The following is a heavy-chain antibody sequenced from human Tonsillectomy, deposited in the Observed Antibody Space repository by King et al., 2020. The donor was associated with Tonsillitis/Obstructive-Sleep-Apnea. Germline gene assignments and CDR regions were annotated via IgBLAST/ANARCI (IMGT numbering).Heavy chain of an antibody. J-gene: IGHJ6*02. V-gene: IGHV3-23*04. CDR2: ISGCSTGT. CDR3: AKVLFTDGDDSYGMDG. D-gene: IGHD3-10*01. CDR1: GFTFSSNA. Sequence: VQLVESGGGLVQPGGSLRLSCAASGFTFSSNAMSWVGQAPGKGMDWVSAISGCSTGTYYADSVKGRFTISRDNSKNTLYLQMNRLRAEDTAVFYCAKVLFTDGDDSYGMDGWGQGATVTVSS.